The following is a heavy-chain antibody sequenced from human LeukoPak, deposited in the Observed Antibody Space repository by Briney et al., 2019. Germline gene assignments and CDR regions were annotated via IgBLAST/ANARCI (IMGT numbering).Heavy chain of an antibody. CDR1: GGSFSGYY. Sequence: SETLSLTCAVYGGSFSGYYWSWIRQPPGKGLEWIGEINHSGSTNYNPSLKSRVTISVDTSKNQFSLKLSSVTAADTDVYYCARRDTLAATGVGGFDYWGQGTLVTVSS. D-gene: IGHD3-16*01. J-gene: IGHJ4*02. V-gene: IGHV4-34*01. CDR3: ARRDTLAATGVGGFDY. CDR2: INHSGST.